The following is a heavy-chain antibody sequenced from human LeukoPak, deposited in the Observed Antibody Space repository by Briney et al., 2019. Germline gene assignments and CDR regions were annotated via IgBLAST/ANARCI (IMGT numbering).Heavy chain of an antibody. CDR3: ARAGPWQIDP. CDR2: IYYSGST. J-gene: IGHJ5*02. Sequence: SETLSLTCTVSGGSISSYYWSWIRQPPGKGLEWIGSIYYSGSTYYNPSLKSRVTISVDTSKNQFSLKLSSVTAADTAVYYCARAGPWQIDPWGQGILVTVSS. CDR1: GGSISSYY. D-gene: IGHD3-10*01. V-gene: IGHV4-39*07.